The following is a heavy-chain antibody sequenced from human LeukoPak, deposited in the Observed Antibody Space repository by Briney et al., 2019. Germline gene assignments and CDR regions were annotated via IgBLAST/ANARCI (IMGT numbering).Heavy chain of an antibody. CDR1: GGPFSGYY. Sequence: SETLSLTCAVYGGPFSGYYWRWIRQPPGKGLEWIGEINHSGSTNYNPSLKSRVTISVDTSKNQFSLKLSSLTAADTAVYYCARHEYSGSYYGLSWFDPWGQGTLVTVSS. D-gene: IGHD1-26*01. V-gene: IGHV4-34*01. J-gene: IGHJ5*02. CDR3: ARHEYSGSYYGLSWFDP. CDR2: INHSGST.